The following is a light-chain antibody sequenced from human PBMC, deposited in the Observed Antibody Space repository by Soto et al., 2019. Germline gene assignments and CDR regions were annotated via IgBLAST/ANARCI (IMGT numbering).Light chain of an antibody. CDR1: SSNIGAGYE. V-gene: IGLV1-40*01. CDR3: QSYDSSLSGYV. J-gene: IGLJ1*01. Sequence: QSVLTQPPSVSEAPGQRVTISCTGSSSNIGAGYEAHWYQQVPGTAPKLLIYENNNRPSGVPDRFSGSKSGTSASLAITVLQAEDEAEYYSQSYDSSLSGYVFGTGTKLTVL. CDR2: ENN.